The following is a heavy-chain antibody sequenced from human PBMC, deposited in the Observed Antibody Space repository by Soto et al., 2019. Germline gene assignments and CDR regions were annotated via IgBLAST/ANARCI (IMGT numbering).Heavy chain of an antibody. V-gene: IGHV4-59*01. J-gene: IGHJ6*02. CDR3: ARVGYDSPPPGMDV. CDR2: IYYSGSN. Sequence: QVQLQESGPGLVKPSETLSLTCTVSGGSISRYYWSWIRQPPGKGLEWIGYIYYSGSNNYNPSLKSRVPISVDTSKNQFSLKLSSVTAADTAVYYCARVGYDSPPPGMDVWGQGTTVTVSS. D-gene: IGHD5-12*01. CDR1: GGSISRYY.